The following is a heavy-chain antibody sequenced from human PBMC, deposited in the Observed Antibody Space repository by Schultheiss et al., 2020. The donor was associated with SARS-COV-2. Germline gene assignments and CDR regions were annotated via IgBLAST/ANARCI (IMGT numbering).Heavy chain of an antibody. CDR3: ATAGSSSNAFDI. D-gene: IGHD6-6*01. Sequence: GESLKISCAASGFTFSSYAMSWVRQAPGKGLEWVSAISGSGGSTYYADSVKGRFTISRDNSKNTLYLQMNSLRAEDTAVYYCATAGSSSNAFDIWGQGTMVTVSS. J-gene: IGHJ3*02. V-gene: IGHV3-23*01. CDR2: ISGSGGST. CDR1: GFTFSSYA.